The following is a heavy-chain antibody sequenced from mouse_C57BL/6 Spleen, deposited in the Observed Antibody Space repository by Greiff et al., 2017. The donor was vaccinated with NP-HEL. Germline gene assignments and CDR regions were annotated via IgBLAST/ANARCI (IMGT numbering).Heavy chain of an antibody. D-gene: IGHD2-4*01. J-gene: IGHJ2*01. V-gene: IGHV1-64*01. CDR3: ARYDYDVGFDY. Sequence: QVQLQQPGAELVKPGASVKLSCKASGYTFTSYWMHWVKQRPGQGLEWIGMIHPNSGSTNYNEKFKSKATLTVDKSSSTAYMQLSSLTSEDSAVYYCARYDYDVGFDYWGQGTTLTVSS. CDR1: GYTFTSYW. CDR2: IHPNSGST.